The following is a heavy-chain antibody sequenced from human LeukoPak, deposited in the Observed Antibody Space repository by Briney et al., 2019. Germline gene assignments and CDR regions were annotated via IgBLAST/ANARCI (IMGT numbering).Heavy chain of an antibody. V-gene: IGHV1-2*02. CDR2: INPNSGGT. J-gene: IGHJ6*02. Sequence: VASVKVSFKASGYTFTGYYMHWVRQAPGQGLEWMGWINPNSGGTNYAQKFQGRVTMTRDTSISTAYMELSRLRSDDTAVYYCARPRQQWLAPNYYGMDVWGQGTTVTVSS. CDR1: GYTFTGYY. D-gene: IGHD6-19*01. CDR3: ARPRQQWLAPNYYGMDV.